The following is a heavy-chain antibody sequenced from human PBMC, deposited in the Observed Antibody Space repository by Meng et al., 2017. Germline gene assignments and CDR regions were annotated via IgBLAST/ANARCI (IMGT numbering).Heavy chain of an antibody. CDR1: GFSLSTRGLC. D-gene: IGHD3-10*01. Sequence: SVPTLVKPTTPSPLPSTFLGFSLSTRGLCVGWIRQPSGKALEWLALIYWDDDKRYSPSLKSRLTITKDTSKNQVVLTMTNMDPVDTATYYCAHRRDYYGSGNHFDYWGQGTLVTVSS. CDR2: IYWDDDK. CDR3: AHRRDYYGSGNHFDY. J-gene: IGHJ4*02. V-gene: IGHV2-5*02.